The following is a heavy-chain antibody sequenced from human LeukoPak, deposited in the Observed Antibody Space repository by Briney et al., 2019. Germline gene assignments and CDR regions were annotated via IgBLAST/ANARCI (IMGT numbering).Heavy chain of an antibody. V-gene: IGHV4-39*01. D-gene: IGHD3-16*02. CDR1: GGSISSSRYY. CDR3: ARLAIVFDY. J-gene: IGHJ4*02. CDR2: SYYSGST. Sequence: SETLSLTCTVPGGSISSSRYYSGSIRQPPGKGLEWIVSSYYSGSTYYNASVKSRVTISVDTSKNQFSLKLSSVTAADTAVYYCARLAIVFDYWGQGTLVTVSS.